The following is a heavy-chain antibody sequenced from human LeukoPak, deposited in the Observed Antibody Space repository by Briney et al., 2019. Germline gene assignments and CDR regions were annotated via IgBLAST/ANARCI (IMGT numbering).Heavy chain of an antibody. CDR1: GFTFSSYA. CDR3: AKDLTFGGVIGYFDY. D-gene: IGHD3-16*02. V-gene: IGHV3-23*01. CDR2: ISGSGGST. J-gene: IGHJ4*02. Sequence: PGGSLRLSCAASGFTFSSYAMSWVRQAPGKGLEWVSAISGSGGSTYYADSVKGRFTISRDNSKNTLYLQMNSLRAEDTAVYYCAKDLTFGGVIGYFDYWGQGTLVTVSS.